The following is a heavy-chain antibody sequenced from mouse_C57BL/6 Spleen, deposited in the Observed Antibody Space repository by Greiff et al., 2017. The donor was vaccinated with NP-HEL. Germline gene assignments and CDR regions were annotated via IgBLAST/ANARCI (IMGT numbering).Heavy chain of an antibody. CDR1: GYSITSGYY. CDR3: ARDCGYYCGSGPWFAY. CDR2: ISYDGSN. V-gene: IGHV3-6*01. Sequence: DVKLQESGPGLVKPSQSLSLTCSVTGYSITSGYYWNWIRQFPGNKLEWMGYISYDGSNNYNPSLKNRISITRDTSQNQFFLKLNSVTTEDQAIYYCARDCGYYCGSGPWFAYWGKGTLVTVSA. J-gene: IGHJ3*01. D-gene: IGHD1-1*01.